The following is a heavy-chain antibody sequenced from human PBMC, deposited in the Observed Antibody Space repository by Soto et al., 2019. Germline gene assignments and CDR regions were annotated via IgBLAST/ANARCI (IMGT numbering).Heavy chain of an antibody. J-gene: IGHJ6*03. CDR2: INPSGST. CDR3: ARVGRTRGSVSNHISYYFYYYMDV. D-gene: IGHD3-10*01. V-gene: IGHV4-34*01. Sequence: QGQLQQLCAGLLKPSETLALTCAVYIVSFSDYCWSWIRQPPGKGLEYIGEINPSGSTTYHPSLSSRVTMSVDTSKNQFSRKLTSVTAADTAVYYCARVGRTRGSVSNHISYYFYYYMDVWGKGTTVTVSS. CDR1: IVSFSDYC.